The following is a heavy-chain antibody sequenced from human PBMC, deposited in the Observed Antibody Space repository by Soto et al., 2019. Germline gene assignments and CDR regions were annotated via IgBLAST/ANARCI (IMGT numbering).Heavy chain of an antibody. CDR1: GGTFSSYA. J-gene: IGHJ6*02. Sequence: ASVKVSCKASGGTFSSYAISWVRQAPGQGLEWMGGIIPIFGTANYAQKFQGRVTITADESTSTAYMELSSLRSEDTAVYYCARGALVIYYIFFGYYTGVDPTSYYYYYYGMDVWGQGTTVTVSS. CDR3: ARGALVIYYIFFGYYTGVDPTSYYYYYYGMDV. V-gene: IGHV1-69*13. CDR2: IIPIFGTA. D-gene: IGHD3-9*01.